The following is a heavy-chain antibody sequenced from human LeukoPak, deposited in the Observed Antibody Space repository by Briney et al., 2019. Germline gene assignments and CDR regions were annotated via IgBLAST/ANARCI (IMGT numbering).Heavy chain of an antibody. CDR1: GFTFSSYE. D-gene: IGHD2/OR15-2a*01. J-gene: IGHJ4*02. Sequence: RGGSLRLSCAASGFTFSSYEMNWVRQAPGKGLEWVSYISDRGSTKYYADSVKGRFTISRDNAKNSLYLQMNSLRAEDTAVYYCARDRIQSLPLDYWGQGTLVTVSS. CDR3: ARDRIQSLPLDY. V-gene: IGHV3-48*03. CDR2: ISDRGSTK.